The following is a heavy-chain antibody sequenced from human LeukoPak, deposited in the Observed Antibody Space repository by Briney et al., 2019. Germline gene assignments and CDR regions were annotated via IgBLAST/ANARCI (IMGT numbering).Heavy chain of an antibody. CDR1: GGSISSGDYY. CDR3: ASFYQAYYFDF. J-gene: IGHJ4*02. CDR2: IYYSGST. V-gene: IGHV4-30-4*01. D-gene: IGHD2-21*01. Sequence: SETLSLTCTVSGGSISSGDYYWSWIRQPPGKGLKWIGYIYYSGSTYYNPSLKSRVTISVDTSKNQISLKLSSVTAADTAVYYCASFYQAYYFDFWGQGTLVTVSS.